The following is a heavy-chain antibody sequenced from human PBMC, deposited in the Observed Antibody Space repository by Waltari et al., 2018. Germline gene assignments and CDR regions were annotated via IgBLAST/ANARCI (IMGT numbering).Heavy chain of an antibody. J-gene: IGHJ6*03. D-gene: IGHD6-13*01. CDR3: ARVSYSSSWYYYYMDV. CDR1: GYTFPRYS. V-gene: IGHV1-46*01. Sequence: QVQLVQSGAEGKKPGASVKVSCKASGYTFPRYSMHWVRQAPGQGLELMGIINPRGGSTSYAKKFQGRVTMTRDTSTSTVYMELSSLRSEDTAVYYCARVSYSSSWYYYYMDVWGKGTTVTVSS. CDR2: INPRGGST.